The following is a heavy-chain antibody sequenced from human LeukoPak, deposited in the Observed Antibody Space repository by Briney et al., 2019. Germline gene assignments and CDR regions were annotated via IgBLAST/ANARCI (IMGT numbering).Heavy chain of an antibody. CDR2: IKQDGSQK. D-gene: IGHD4-17*01. Sequence: GGSLRLSCAASGFTFSSYWMSWFCQAPGKGLEWVANIKQDGSQKFSVDSVKGRFTISRDNAKNSLYLQMNSLRVEDTAVYYCARDWFDGDYDRFDYWGQGTLVTVSS. V-gene: IGHV3-7*03. J-gene: IGHJ4*02. CDR3: ARDWFDGDYDRFDY. CDR1: GFTFSSYW.